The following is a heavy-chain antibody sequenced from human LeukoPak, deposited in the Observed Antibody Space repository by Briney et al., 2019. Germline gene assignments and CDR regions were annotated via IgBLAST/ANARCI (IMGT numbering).Heavy chain of an antibody. CDR3: AGWNNWRIRYFDY. CDR2: IYYTGST. D-gene: IGHD1-20*01. J-gene: IGHJ4*02. V-gene: IGHV4-59*08. CDR1: GGSISSFY. Sequence: SETLSLTCTVSGGSISSFYWSWIRQSPGKGLEWIGYIYYTGSTNYNPSLKGRVTILVDTSKNQFSLKLSSVTAADTAAYYCAGWNNWRIRYFDYWGQGTLVSVPS.